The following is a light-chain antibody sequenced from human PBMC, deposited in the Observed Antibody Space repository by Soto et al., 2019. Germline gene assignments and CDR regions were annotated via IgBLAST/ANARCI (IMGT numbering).Light chain of an antibody. CDR1: QSVSNN. CDR2: GAS. V-gene: IGKV3-15*01. J-gene: IGKJ1*01. Sequence: EIVMTQSPATLSVSPGERATLSCRASQSVSNNLAWYHQKPGLAPRLLIYGASTRATGIPARFSGSGSGTDFTLTIRRPQSEDFPVYYCQQYHNWPLTFGQGTKVEIK. CDR3: QQYHNWPLT.